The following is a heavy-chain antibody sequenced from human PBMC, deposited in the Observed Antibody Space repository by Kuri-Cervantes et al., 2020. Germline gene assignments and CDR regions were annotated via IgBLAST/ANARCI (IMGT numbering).Heavy chain of an antibody. CDR3: ATGVGATGY. V-gene: IGHV3-48*01. D-gene: IGHD1-26*01. CDR1: GFSFNSYS. CDR2: ISRDSGAT. Sequence: GESLKISCAASGFSFNSYSMNWVRQAPGKGLEFVSYISRDSGATYYGDSVKGRFTISRDNSKNTLYLQMNSLRAEDTAVYYCATGVGATGYWGQGTLVTVSS. J-gene: IGHJ4*02.